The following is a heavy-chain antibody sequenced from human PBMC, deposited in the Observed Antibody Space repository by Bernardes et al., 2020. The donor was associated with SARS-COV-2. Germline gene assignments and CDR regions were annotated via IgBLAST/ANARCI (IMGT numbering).Heavy chain of an antibody. CDR1: GFTFSNYG. CDR3: ARAAGSNNL. V-gene: IGHV3-23*01. D-gene: IGHD2-8*01. Sequence: GSLRLSCAASGFTFSNYGITWVRQAQGRGLEWLSAISASGDRTWYGDSVKGRFAVSRDNSKNTLYLQMNGLRVEDTAVYYCARAAGSNNLWGQGTLVTVSS. J-gene: IGHJ4*02. CDR2: ISASGDRT.